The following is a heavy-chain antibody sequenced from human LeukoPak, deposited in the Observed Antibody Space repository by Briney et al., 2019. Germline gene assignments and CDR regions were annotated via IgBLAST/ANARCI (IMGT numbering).Heavy chain of an antibody. V-gene: IGHV1-2*04. J-gene: IGHJ5*02. CDR2: INPNSGGT. CDR1: GYTFTGYY. Sequence: GASVKVSCKASGYTFTGYYMHWVRQAPGQGLEWMGWINPNSGGTNYAQKFQGWVTMTRDTSISTAYMELSSLRSEDTAVYYCARAQIAVAGTGGWFDPWGQGTLVTVSS. D-gene: IGHD6-19*01. CDR3: ARAQIAVAGTGGWFDP.